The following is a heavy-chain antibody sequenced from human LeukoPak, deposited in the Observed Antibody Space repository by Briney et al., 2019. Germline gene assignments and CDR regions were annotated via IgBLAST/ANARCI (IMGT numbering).Heavy chain of an antibody. CDR1: GFTFSSYS. J-gene: IGHJ3*02. CDR3: AREGFDAFDI. CDR2: ISSSSSYI. Sequence: GGSLRLSCAASGFTFSSYSMNWVRQAPGKGLEWVSSISSSSSYIYYADSVKGRFTISRDNAKNSLHLQMNSLRDEDTAVYYCAREGFDAFDIWGQGTMVTVSS. V-gene: IGHV3-21*01.